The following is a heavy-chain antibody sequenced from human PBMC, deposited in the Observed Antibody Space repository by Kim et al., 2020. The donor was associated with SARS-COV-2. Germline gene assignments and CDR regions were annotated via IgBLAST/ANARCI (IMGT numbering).Heavy chain of an antibody. CDR2: IYYSGST. CDR1: GGSVSSGSYY. Sequence: SETLSLTCTVSGGSVSSGSYYWSWIRQPPGKGLEWIGYIYYSGSTNYNPSLKSRVTISVDTSKNQFSLKLSSVTAADTAVYYCAREDSSRVTYFDYWGQGTLVTVSS. D-gene: IGHD6-6*01. V-gene: IGHV4-61*01. J-gene: IGHJ4*02. CDR3: AREDSSRVTYFDY.